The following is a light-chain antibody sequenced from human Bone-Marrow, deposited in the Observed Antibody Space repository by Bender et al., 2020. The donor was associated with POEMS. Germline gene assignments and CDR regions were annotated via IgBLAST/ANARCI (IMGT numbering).Light chain of an antibody. CDR2: GYN. CDR1: SSNTGSGYD. J-gene: IGLJ3*02. CDR3: ASWDDSLNGWV. V-gene: IGLV1-50*01. Sequence: QSVLTQPPSVSGAPGQRVTISCTGSSSNTGSGYDINWYQHLPGTAPKLLIYGYNNRPSGVPDRFSGSKSATSASLARSGLQSEDEADYYCASWDDSLNGWVFGGGTKLTVL.